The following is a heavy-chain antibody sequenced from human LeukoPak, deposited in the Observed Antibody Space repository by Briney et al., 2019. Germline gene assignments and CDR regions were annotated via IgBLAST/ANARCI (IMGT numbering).Heavy chain of an antibody. CDR3: DRGSARYAFDI. D-gene: IGHD4-17*01. CDR1: GGSISSGGYS. J-gene: IGHJ3*02. CDR2: IYHSGST. Sequence: SETLSLTCAVSGGSISSGGYSWSWIRQPPGKGLEWIGYIYHSGSTYYSPSLKSRVTISVDRSKNQFSLKLSSVTAADTAVYYCDRGSARYAFDIWGQGTMVTVSS. V-gene: IGHV4-30-2*01.